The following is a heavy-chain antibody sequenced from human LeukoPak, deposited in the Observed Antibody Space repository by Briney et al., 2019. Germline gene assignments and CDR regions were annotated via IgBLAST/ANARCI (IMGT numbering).Heavy chain of an antibody. V-gene: IGHV4-34*01. D-gene: IGHD6-13*01. CDR3: ASLAVAASTGGMDV. CDR2: INHSGST. CDR1: GGSFSGYY. Sequence: PSETLSLTCAVYGGSFSGYYWSWIRQPPGKGLEWIGEINHSGSTNFNPSLKSRVTISVYTSKNQFSLKLSSVTAADTAVYYCASLAVAASTGGMDVWGQGTTVTVSS. J-gene: IGHJ6*02.